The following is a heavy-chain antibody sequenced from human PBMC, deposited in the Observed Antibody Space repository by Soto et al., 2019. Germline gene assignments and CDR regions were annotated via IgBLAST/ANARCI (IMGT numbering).Heavy chain of an antibody. Sequence: ASLNRARKTAVYTITGDYGHCGRQTPEQGLEWMGIINPSGGSTSYAQKFQGRVTMTRDTSTSTVYMELRGLRSDDTAVYYCARVRQLVGYFYYYMDVWGKGTTVTVSS. J-gene: IGHJ6*03. D-gene: IGHD6-6*01. CDR3: ARVRQLVGYFYYYMDV. V-gene: IGHV1-46*01. CDR2: INPSGGST. CDR1: VYTITGDY.